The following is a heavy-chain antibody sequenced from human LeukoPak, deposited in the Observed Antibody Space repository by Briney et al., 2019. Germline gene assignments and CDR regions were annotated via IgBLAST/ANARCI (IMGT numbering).Heavy chain of an antibody. CDR1: GGSFSGYY. Sequence: PSETLSLTCAVYGGSFSGYYRSWIRQPPGKGLEWIGEINHSGSTNYNPSLKSRVTISVDTSKNQFSLKLSSVTAADTAVYYCAREPYPLYSSSSGAFDIWGQGTMVTVSS. J-gene: IGHJ3*02. V-gene: IGHV4-34*01. CDR2: INHSGST. D-gene: IGHD6-6*01. CDR3: AREPYPLYSSSSGAFDI.